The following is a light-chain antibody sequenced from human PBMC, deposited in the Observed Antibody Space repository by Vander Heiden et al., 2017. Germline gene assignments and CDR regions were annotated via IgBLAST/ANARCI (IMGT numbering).Light chain of an antibody. Sequence: DILMTQSPLSLSVTPGEPASISCRSSQSLLDSTGSNYLDWYLQKPGQSPQVLIYFGSNRASGVPDRFNGSGAGTDFTLKISGVEAEDVGVYYCMETLQVPSAFGRGTKVEIK. CDR2: FGS. CDR3: METLQVPSA. V-gene: IGKV2-28*01. J-gene: IGKJ1*01. CDR1: QSLLDSTGSNY.